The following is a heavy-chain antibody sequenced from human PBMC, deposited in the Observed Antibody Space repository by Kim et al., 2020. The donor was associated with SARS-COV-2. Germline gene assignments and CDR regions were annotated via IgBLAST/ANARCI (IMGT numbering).Heavy chain of an antibody. CDR3: ATDYAYTMDV. CDR1: GYTFPGYN. CDR2: INAGNGNT. J-gene: IGHJ6*02. V-gene: IGHV1-3*01. Sequence: ASVKVSCKASGYTFPGYNIHWVRQAPGQRLEWMGWINAGNGNTKYSQKFQGRVTITRDTSASTAYMDLSSLRSEDTAVYYCATDYAYTMDVWGQGTTVSV.